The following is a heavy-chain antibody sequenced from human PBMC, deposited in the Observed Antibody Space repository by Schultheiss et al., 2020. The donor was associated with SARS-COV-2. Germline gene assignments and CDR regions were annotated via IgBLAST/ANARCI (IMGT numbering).Heavy chain of an antibody. CDR3: ARGWGSSSA. Sequence: GESLKISCAASGFTFSSYWMSWVRQAPGKGLVWVSRINSDGSSTSYADSVKGRFTISRDNAKNTLYLQMNSLRAEDTAVYYCARGWGSSSAWGQGTLVTVSS. D-gene: IGHD6-13*01. CDR1: GFTFSSYW. J-gene: IGHJ4*02. V-gene: IGHV3-74*01. CDR2: INSDGSST.